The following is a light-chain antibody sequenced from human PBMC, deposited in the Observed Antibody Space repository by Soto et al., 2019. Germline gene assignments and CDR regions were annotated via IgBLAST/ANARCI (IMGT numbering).Light chain of an antibody. J-gene: IGLJ3*02. CDR1: SGFNVGTYR. CDR3: MIWHSSTWV. Sequence: QSVLTQPSSLSASPGASASLTCTLRSGFNVGTYRIYWYQQKPGSPPQYLLKTKEDSDKEEGSGVPSRFSASKDASANAGILLISGLQSEDEGDYYCMIWHSSTWVFGGGTKLTVL. CDR2: TKEDSDK. V-gene: IGLV5-45*03.